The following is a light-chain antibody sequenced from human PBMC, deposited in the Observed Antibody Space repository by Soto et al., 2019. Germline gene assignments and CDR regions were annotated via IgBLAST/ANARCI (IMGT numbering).Light chain of an antibody. V-gene: IGKV4-1*01. J-gene: IGKJ4*01. CDR3: QQYYTTPPIS. CDR1: QSLLFSSNNRNY. Sequence: DIWMTQSPASLAVSLGERATINCTSSQSLLFSSNNRNYLAWYQQKAGQPPKLLIYWASSRESGVPDRFSGSGSGTDFTLTISSLQAEDVAVYYCQQYYTTPPISFGGGTKVDIK. CDR2: WAS.